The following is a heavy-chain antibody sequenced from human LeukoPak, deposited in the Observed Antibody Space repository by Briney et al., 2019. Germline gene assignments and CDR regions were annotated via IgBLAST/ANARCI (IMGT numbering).Heavy chain of an antibody. CDR3: ARVEDMGDYRYWYFEV. CDR1: GFTFSRYS. CDR2: ISSSSSYI. J-gene: IGHJ2*01. V-gene: IGHV3-21*01. D-gene: IGHD1-26*01. Sequence: GGSLRLSCAASGFTFSRYSMNWVRQAPGKGLEWVSSISSSSSYIYYADSVKGRFTISRDNVKNSLYLQMNSLRAEDTAVYYCARVEDMGDYRYWYFEVWGRGTLVTVSS.